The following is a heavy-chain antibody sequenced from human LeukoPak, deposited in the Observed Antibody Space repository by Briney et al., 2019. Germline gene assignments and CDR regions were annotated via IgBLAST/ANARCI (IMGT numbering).Heavy chain of an antibody. Sequence: ASVKVSCKVSGYTLTELSMHWVRQAPGKGLEWMGGFDPEDGETIYAQKFQGRVTMTEDTSTDPAYMELSSLRSEDTAVYYCATALWITYYYGSGSYYNSPWGQGTLVTVSS. CDR3: ATALWITYYYGSGSYYNSP. J-gene: IGHJ5*02. V-gene: IGHV1-24*01. CDR2: FDPEDGET. CDR1: GYTLTELS. D-gene: IGHD3-10*01.